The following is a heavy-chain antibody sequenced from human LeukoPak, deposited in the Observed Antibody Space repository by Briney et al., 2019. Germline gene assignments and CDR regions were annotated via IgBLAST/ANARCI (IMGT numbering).Heavy chain of an antibody. CDR3: AKDKRVVVYRYFDY. CDR1: GFTLSSYL. CDR2: IKHDGSDK. J-gene: IGHJ4*02. D-gene: IGHD2-2*01. V-gene: IGHV3-7*03. Sequence: LAGGSLTLSCAPSGFTLSSYLMNWVRQAPGKGREWVAYIKHDGSDKKYVDSVKGRFTISRDNSKNTLYLQMNSLRAEDTAVYYCAKDKRVVVYRYFDYWGQGTLVTVSS.